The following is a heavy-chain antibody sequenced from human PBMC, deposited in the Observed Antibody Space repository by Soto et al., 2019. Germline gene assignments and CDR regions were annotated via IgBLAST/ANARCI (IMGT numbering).Heavy chain of an antibody. CDR2: INAGNGNT. J-gene: IGHJ4*02. CDR3: GAWAGGIDFNSMFQGPLDY. Sequence: ASVKVSCKASGYTFTSYAMHWVRQAPGQRLEWMGWINAGNGNTKYSQKFQGRVTISRDTSATTAYMELSSLTSEDTAIYYCGAWAGGIDFNSMFQGPLDYWGQGTRVTVSS. D-gene: IGHD3-3*02. V-gene: IGHV1-3*01. CDR1: GYTFTSYA.